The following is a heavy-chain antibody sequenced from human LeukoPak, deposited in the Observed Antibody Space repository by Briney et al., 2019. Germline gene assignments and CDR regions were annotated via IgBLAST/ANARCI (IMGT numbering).Heavy chain of an antibody. Sequence: PSETLSLTCTVSGGSISSYYWSWIRQPPGKGLEWIGEINHSGSTNYNPSLKSRVTISVDTSKNQFSLKLSSVTAADTAVYYCARGRPAMGSFFDYWGQGTLVTVSS. V-gene: IGHV4-34*01. D-gene: IGHD5-18*01. CDR2: INHSGST. CDR1: GGSISSYY. J-gene: IGHJ4*02. CDR3: ARGRPAMGSFFDY.